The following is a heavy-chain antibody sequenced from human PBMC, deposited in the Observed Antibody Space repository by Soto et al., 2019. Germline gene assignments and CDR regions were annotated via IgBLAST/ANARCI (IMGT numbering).Heavy chain of an antibody. D-gene: IGHD2-2*01. CDR1: GGSISSGGYY. CDR3: VRSAAMKGFDP. V-gene: IGHV4-31*03. J-gene: IGHJ5*02. Sequence: NPSETLSLTCTVSGGSISSGGYYWSWIRQHPGKGLEWIGYIYYSGSTYYNPSLKSRVTISVDTSKNQFSLKLSSVTAADTAVYYCVRSAAMKGFDPWGQGTLVTVSS. CDR2: IYYSGST.